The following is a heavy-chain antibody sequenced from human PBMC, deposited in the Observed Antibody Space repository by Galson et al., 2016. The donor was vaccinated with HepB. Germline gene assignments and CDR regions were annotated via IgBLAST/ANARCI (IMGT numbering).Heavy chain of an antibody. J-gene: IGHJ4*02. V-gene: IGHV3-74*01. Sequence: SLRLSCAASGFTFSSYWMHWVRQVPGKGLVTVARTNTDGSDTGYADTVKGRFTISRDNAKNTLYLHMDTLGAEDKAVYYCARGCLTYTGSDLYSWGQGTLVIVSS. CDR2: TNTDGSDT. CDR3: ARGCLTYTGSDLYS. CDR1: GFTFSSYW. D-gene: IGHD1-26*01.